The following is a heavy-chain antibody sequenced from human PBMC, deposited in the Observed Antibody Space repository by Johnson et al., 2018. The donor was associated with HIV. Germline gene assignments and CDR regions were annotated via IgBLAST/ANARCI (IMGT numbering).Heavy chain of an antibody. CDR1: RFTFSSYA. J-gene: IGHJ3*02. D-gene: IGHD5-18*01. CDR2: ISDDGSNK. Sequence: QMQLVESGGGVVQPGRSLRLSCAASRFTFSSYAMHWVRQAPGKGLEWVAVISDDGSNKYYADSMKGRFTISRDNSKNTLYLQMNSLRAEDTAVFYCAKDEGYGKFDAFDIWGQGTMVTVSS. V-gene: IGHV3-30*04. CDR3: AKDEGYGKFDAFDI.